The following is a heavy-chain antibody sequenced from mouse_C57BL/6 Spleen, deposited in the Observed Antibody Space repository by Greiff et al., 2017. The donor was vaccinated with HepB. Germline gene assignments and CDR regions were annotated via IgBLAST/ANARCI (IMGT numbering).Heavy chain of an antibody. CDR1: GYTFTSYW. J-gene: IGHJ2*01. V-gene: IGHV1-64*01. CDR3: ARVSSGWDY. CDR2: IHPNSGST. Sequence: QVHVKQPGAELVKPGASVKLSCKASGYTFTSYWMHWVKQRPGQGLEWIGMIHPNSGSTNYNEKFKSKATLTVDKSSSTAYMQLSSLTSEDSAVYYCARVSSGWDYWGQGTTLTVSS. D-gene: IGHD3-2*02.